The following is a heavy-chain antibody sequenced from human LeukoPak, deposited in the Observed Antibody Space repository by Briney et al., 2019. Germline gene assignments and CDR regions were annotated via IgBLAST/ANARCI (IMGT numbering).Heavy chain of an antibody. CDR2: INPSGGST. D-gene: IGHD3-10*01. J-gene: IGHJ3*02. V-gene: IGHV1-46*01. CDR1: GYTFTSYY. Sequence: ASVKVSCKASGYTFTSYYMHWVRQAPGQGLEWMGIINPSGGSTSYAQKFQGRVTMTRDTSTSTVYMELSSLRSEDTAVYYCARVLAFYGSGSSFAFDIWGQGTMVTVSS. CDR3: ARVLAFYGSGSSFAFDI.